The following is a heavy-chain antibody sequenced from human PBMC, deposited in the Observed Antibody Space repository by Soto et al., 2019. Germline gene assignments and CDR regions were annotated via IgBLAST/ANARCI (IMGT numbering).Heavy chain of an antibody. D-gene: IGHD2-2*01. CDR1: GFTFSSYA. CDR3: AKPALYWSSTSCQYFDY. J-gene: IGHJ4*02. CDR2: ISGSGGST. Sequence: EVQLLESGGGLVQPGGSLRLSCAASGFTFSSYAMSLVRQAPGKGLEWVSAISGSGGSTYYADSVKGRFTISRDNSKNTLYLQMNSLRAEDTAVYYCAKPALYWSSTSCQYFDYWGQGTLVTVSS. V-gene: IGHV3-23*01.